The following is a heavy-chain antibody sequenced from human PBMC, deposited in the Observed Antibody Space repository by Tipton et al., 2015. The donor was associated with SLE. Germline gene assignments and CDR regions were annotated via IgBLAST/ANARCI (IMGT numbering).Heavy chain of an antibody. CDR2: VRYDGSYK. CDR3: ARLQLTMAGD. CDR1: GFSFSTYG. Sequence: SLRLSCAASGFSFSTYGMHWVRQAPGKGLEWMTFVRYDGSYKYYADSVKGRFTISRDNSKNTLYLQMNSLRAEDTAVYYCARLQLTMAGDWGQGTLVTVSS. D-gene: IGHD5-24*01. V-gene: IGHV3-30*02. J-gene: IGHJ4*02.